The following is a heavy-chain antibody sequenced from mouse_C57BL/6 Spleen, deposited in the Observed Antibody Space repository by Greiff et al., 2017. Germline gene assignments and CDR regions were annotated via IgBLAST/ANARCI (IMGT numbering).Heavy chain of an antibody. CDR2: IDPEDGDT. D-gene: IGHD2-1*01. CDR3: TPYDNYQFAD. CDR1: GFNIKDYY. Sequence: EVQLQQSGAELVRPGASVKLSCTASGFNIKDYYMHWVKQRPEQGLEWIGRIDPEDGDTEYAPKFQGKATMTADPSSNTAYLQYSNLTSEDTAVDYCTPYDNYQFADWGQGTLLTVSA. J-gene: IGHJ3*01. V-gene: IGHV14-1*01.